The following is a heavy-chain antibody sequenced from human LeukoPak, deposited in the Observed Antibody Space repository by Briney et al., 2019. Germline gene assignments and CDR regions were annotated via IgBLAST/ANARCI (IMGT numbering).Heavy chain of an antibody. V-gene: IGHV4-31*03. CDR1: GGSISSGGYY. J-gene: IGHJ6*02. D-gene: IGHD2-2*01. CDR2: IYYSGST. CDR3: ARGAGYGSSTSCYYHGMDV. Sequence: PSETLSLTCTVSGGSISSGGYYWSWIRQHPGKGLVWIGYIYYSGSTYYNPSLKSRVTISVDTPKNQFSLKLRSVTAADTAVYYCARGAGYGSSTSCYYHGMDVWGQGTTVTVSS.